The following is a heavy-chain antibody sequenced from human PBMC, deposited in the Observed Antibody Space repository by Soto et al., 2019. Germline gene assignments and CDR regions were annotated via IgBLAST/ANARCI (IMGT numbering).Heavy chain of an antibody. V-gene: IGHV3-23*01. CDR3: VKDFRVGYDWTHD. CDR2: IRGGGGPT. J-gene: IGHJ4*02. D-gene: IGHD5-12*01. CDR1: GFTFSNYA. Sequence: EVQLLESGGDLVQPGGSLRLSCAASGFTFSNYAMSWVRQAPGKGLEWVSLIRGGGGPTNYADSVKGRFTVSRDNSNNMLFHQMSSLRADDTAVYYCVKDFRVGYDWTHDWGQGTLVTVSS.